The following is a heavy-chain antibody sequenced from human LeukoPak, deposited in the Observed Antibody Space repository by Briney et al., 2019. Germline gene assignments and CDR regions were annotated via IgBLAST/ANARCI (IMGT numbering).Heavy chain of an antibody. CDR2: ITSSGAYI. J-gene: IGHJ6*03. CDR3: ARDRCLRGCYYFYMDV. CDR1: GFTFNYYN. D-gene: IGHD2-15*01. Sequence: GGSLRLSCAASGFTFNYYNMNWVRQAPGKALEWVSSITSSGAYIFYADSVRGRFTISRDNAKNSLYLQMNSLRAEDTAVYYCARDRCLRGCYYFYMDVWGKGTTVTVSS. V-gene: IGHV3-21*06.